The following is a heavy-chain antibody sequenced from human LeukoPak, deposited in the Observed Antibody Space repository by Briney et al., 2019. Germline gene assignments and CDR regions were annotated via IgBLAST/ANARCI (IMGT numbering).Heavy chain of an antibody. CDR1: GGSISSYY. Sequence: SETLSLTCTVSGGSISSYYWSWIRQPPGKGLEWIGYIYYSGSTNYNPSLKSRVTISVDTSKNQFSLKLSSVTAADTAVYYCARDGIFASHWGQGTLVTVSS. D-gene: IGHD2-15*01. CDR2: IYYSGST. J-gene: IGHJ4*02. CDR3: ARDGIFASH. V-gene: IGHV4-59*01.